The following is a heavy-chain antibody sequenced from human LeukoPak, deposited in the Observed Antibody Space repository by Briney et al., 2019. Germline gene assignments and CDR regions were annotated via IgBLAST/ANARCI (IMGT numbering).Heavy chain of an antibody. Sequence: GRSLRLSCAASGFTFSSYWMHWVRQAPGKGLVWVSRINSDGSSTSYADSVKGRFTISRDNAKNTLYLQMNSLRAEDTAVYYCARVYYYGSGSSLGYFDYWGQGTLVTVSS. CDR2: INSDGSST. CDR3: ARVYYYGSGSSLGYFDY. J-gene: IGHJ4*02. CDR1: GFTFSSYW. D-gene: IGHD3-10*01. V-gene: IGHV3-74*01.